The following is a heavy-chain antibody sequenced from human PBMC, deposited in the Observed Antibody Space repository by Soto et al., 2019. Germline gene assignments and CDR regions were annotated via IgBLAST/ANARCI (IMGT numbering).Heavy chain of an antibody. J-gene: IGHJ5*02. Sequence: ASVKVSCKASGYTFTSYAMHWVRQAPGQRLEWMGWINAGNGNTKYSQKFQGRVTITRDTSASTAYMELSSLRSEDTAVYYCARGDYNLLTGFLSHADLWGQGTMVTVSS. CDR2: INAGNGNT. D-gene: IGHD3-9*01. V-gene: IGHV1-3*01. CDR3: ARGDYNLLTGFLSHADL. CDR1: GYTFTSYA.